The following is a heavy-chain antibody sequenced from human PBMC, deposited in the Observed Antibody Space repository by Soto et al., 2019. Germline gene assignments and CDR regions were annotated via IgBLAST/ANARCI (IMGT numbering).Heavy chain of an antibody. V-gene: IGHV3-66*01. D-gene: IGHD3-22*01. Sequence: EVQLVESGGGLVQPGGSLRLSCAASGFTVSSNYMSWVRQAPGKGLEWVSVIYSGGSTYYADSVKGRFTISRDNSKNTLYLQRNSRRSEDTAVYYCARMGASSGYSGWFDPWGQGTLVTVSS. CDR1: GFTVSSNY. CDR3: ARMGASSGYSGWFDP. J-gene: IGHJ5*02. CDR2: IYSGGST.